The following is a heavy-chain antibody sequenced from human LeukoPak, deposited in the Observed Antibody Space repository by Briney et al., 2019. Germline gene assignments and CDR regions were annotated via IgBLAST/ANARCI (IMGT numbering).Heavy chain of an antibody. V-gene: IGHV4-4*07. Sequence: KPSETLSLTCTVSGVSISSYYWSWIRQPAGKGLEWIGRIYSSGSTNYNPSLKSRVTMSVDTSKNQFSLTLTSMTAADTAVYYCARTNLPASQGAFDIWGQGTMVTVS. CDR3: ARTNLPASQGAFDI. J-gene: IGHJ3*02. CDR1: GVSISSYY. D-gene: IGHD1-14*01. CDR2: IYSSGST.